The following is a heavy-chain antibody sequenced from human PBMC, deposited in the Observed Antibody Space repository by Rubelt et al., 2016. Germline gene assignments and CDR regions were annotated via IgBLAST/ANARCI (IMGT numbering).Heavy chain of an antibody. J-gene: IGHJ5*02. D-gene: IGHD1-26*01. V-gene: IGHV4-34*01. CDR3: AGGGYYRFDP. CDR1: GGSFTAYY. Sequence: QVQLQQWGAGLLKPSETLSLTCAVYGGSFTAYYWSWIRQPPGKGLEWVGEIDHSGSTNYNPSLKGRVTISVDTSKNQFSLKLGSVTAADTAVYYCAGGGYYRFDPWGQGTLVTVSS. CDR2: IDHSGST.